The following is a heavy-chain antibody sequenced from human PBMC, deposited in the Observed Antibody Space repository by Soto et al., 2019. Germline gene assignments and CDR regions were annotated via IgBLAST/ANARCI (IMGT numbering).Heavy chain of an antibody. CDR3: TKRLTKLPTVFAC. D-gene: IGHD4-17*01. CDR2: ISGSGGNT. Sequence: PGGSLRLSCAASGLTSSTYAMSWVRQAPGKGLEWVSGISGSGGNTYYADSVKGRFTISRDNSKNMLYLQMNSLRAEDTAVYYCTKRLTKLPTVFACWGQGTLVTVSS. V-gene: IGHV3-23*01. CDR1: GLTSSTYA. J-gene: IGHJ4*02.